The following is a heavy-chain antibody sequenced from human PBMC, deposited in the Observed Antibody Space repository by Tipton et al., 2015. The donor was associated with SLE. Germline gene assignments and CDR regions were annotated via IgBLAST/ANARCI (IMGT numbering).Heavy chain of an antibody. V-gene: IGHV4-59*10. CDR2: IYTSGST. D-gene: IGHD6-13*01. Sequence: TLSLTCAVYGGSFSGYYWSWIRQPAGKGLEWIGRIYTSGSTNYNPSLKSRVTISVDTSKNQFSLKLSSVTAADTAVYYCARAMWSSSWFYYFDYWGQGTLVTVSS. CDR3: ARAMWSSSWFYYFDY. CDR1: GGSFSGYY. J-gene: IGHJ4*02.